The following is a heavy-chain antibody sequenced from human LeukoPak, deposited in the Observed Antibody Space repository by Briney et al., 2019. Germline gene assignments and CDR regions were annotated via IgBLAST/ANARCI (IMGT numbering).Heavy chain of an antibody. CDR2: ISASGGPGT. V-gene: IGHV3-23*01. CDR3: ARGSSTLTRHLDY. Sequence: GGSLRLSCAASGFTFSEYSMARVRQAPGKGLQFVAIISASGGPGTYNTDSVRGRFTISRDNSKNTLYLQMNSLGAEDTARYYCARGSSTLTRHLDYWGQGTPVTVSS. CDR1: GFTFSEYS. D-gene: IGHD4-17*01. J-gene: IGHJ4*02.